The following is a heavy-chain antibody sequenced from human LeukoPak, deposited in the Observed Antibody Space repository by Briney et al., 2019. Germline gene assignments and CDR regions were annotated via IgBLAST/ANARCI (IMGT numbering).Heavy chain of an antibody. D-gene: IGHD2-15*01. CDR2: ISSSSSTI. CDR3: ARPVGPTHDAFDI. Sequence: PGGSLRLSCAASGFTFSSYSMNWVRQAPGKGLEWVSYISSSSSTIYYADSVKGRFTISRDNAKNSLYLQMNSLRAEDTAVYYCARPVGPTHDAFDIWGQGTMVTVSS. CDR1: GFTFSSYS. J-gene: IGHJ3*02. V-gene: IGHV3-48*04.